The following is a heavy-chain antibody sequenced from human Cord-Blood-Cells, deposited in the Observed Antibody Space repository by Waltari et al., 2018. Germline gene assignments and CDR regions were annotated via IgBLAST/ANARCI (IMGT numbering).Heavy chain of an antibody. CDR1: GGTFTSYA. CDR2: IIPNLGIA. D-gene: IGHD5-12*01. J-gene: IGHJ4*02. Sequence: QVQLVQSGAEVKKPGSSVKVSCKASGGTFTSYAIGWVRQAPGQGLEWMGGIIPNLGIANYEQKFQGRVTITADESTSTAYMELSSLRSEDTAVYYCARGDSADIFDYWGQGTLVTVSS. CDR3: ARGDSADIFDY. V-gene: IGHV1-69*04.